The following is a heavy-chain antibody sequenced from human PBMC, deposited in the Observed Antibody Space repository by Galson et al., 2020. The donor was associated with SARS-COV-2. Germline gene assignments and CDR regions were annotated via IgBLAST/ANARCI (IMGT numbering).Heavy chain of an antibody. CDR2: ISYDGSNK. J-gene: IGHJ4*02. CDR3: ARTLYSYGSFCFDY. D-gene: IGHD3-10*01. Sequence: QAGGSLRLSCAASGFTFSSYAMHWVRQAPGTGLEWVAVISYDGSNKYYADSVKGRFTISRDNSKNALYLQMNSLRAEDTAVYYCARTLYSYGSFCFDYWGQGTLVTVSS. V-gene: IGHV3-30-3*01. CDR1: GFTFSSYA.